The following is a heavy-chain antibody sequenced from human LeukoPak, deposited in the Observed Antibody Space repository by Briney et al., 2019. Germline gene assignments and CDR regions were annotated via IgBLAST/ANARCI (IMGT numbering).Heavy chain of an antibody. CDR2: ISSSGGST. V-gene: IGHV3-64*01. Sequence: GGSLRLSCAASGFTFSGYEMNWVRQAPGKGLEYVSAISSSGGSTYYANSVKGRFTISRDNSKNTLYLQMGSLRAEDMAVYYCARPFYSGSYLGYAFDIWGQGTMVTVSS. CDR3: ARPFYSGSYLGYAFDI. CDR1: GFTFSGYE. D-gene: IGHD1-26*01. J-gene: IGHJ3*02.